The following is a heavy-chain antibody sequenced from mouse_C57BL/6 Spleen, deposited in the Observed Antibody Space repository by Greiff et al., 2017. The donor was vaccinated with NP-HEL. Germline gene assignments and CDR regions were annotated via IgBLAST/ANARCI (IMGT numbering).Heavy chain of an antibody. CDR3: TTSDYYGSSYDYAMDY. CDR2: IDPENGAT. D-gene: IGHD1-1*01. V-gene: IGHV14-4*01. CDR1: GFNIKDDY. Sequence: VQLQQSGAELVRPGASVKLSCTASGFNIKDDYMHWVKQRPEQGLEWIGWIDPENGATEYASKFQGKATITADTSSNTADLQLSSLTSEDTAVYYCTTSDYYGSSYDYAMDYGGQGTSVTVSS. J-gene: IGHJ4*01.